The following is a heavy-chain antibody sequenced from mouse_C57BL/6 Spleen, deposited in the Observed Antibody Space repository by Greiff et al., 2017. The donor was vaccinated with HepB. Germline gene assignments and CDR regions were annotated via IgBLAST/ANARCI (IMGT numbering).Heavy chain of an antibody. J-gene: IGHJ3*01. CDR3: ARSSLPWFAY. CDR1: GYAFSSSW. D-gene: IGHD6-2*01. CDR2: IYPGDGDT. V-gene: IGHV1-82*01. Sequence: VQLQQSGPELVKPGASVKISCKASGYAFSSSWMNWVKQRPGKGLEWIGRIYPGDGDTNYNGKFKGKATLTADKSSSTAYMQLSSLTSEDSAVYFCARSSLPWFAYWGQGTLVTVSA.